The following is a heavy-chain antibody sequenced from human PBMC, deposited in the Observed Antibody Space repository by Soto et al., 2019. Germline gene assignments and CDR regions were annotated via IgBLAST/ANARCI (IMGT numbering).Heavy chain of an antibody. CDR3: AREGYCSGGSCHRSFDP. J-gene: IGHJ5*02. CDR2: VYYSGST. D-gene: IGHD2-15*01. CDR1: GGSISSGDYY. V-gene: IGHV4-30-4*01. Sequence: QVQLQESGPGLVKPSQTLSLTCTVSGGSISSGDYYWSWIRQPPGKGLEWIGYVYYSGSTYYNPSLKSRVTISVDPSKNQCSLKLSSVTAADTAVYYCAREGYCSGGSCHRSFDPWGQGTLVTVSS.